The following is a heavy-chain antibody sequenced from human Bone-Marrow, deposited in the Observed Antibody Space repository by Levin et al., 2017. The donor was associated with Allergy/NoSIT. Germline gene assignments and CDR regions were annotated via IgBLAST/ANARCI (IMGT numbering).Heavy chain of an antibody. CDR2: INPIGGST. CDR1: GYTFTSYY. Sequence: AASVKVSCKTSGYTFTSYYIHWVRQAPGQGLEWMGRINPIGGSTTYAQKFQGRVIMTRDTSTTTVDMELSSLRSEDTAVYYCARDLAWDVVGGRLDSWGQGSLVTVSS. CDR3: ARDLAWDVVGGRLDS. V-gene: IGHV1-46*01. J-gene: IGHJ4*02. D-gene: IGHD1-26*01.